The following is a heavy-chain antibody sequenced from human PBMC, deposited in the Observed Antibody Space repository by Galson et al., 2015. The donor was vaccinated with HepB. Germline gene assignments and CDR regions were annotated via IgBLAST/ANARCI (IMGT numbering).Heavy chain of an antibody. V-gene: IGHV4-39*07. CDR2: IYYSGST. Sequence: ETLSLTCTVSGGSISSSSYYWGWIRQPPGKGLEWIGSIYYSGSTNYNPSLKSRVTISVDTSKNQFSLKLRSVTAADTAVYYCARSQYCTSTSCYFRGAYPMDVWGQGTTVTVSS. CDR1: GGSISSSSYY. J-gene: IGHJ6*02. D-gene: IGHD2-2*01. CDR3: ARSQYCTSTSCYFRGAYPMDV.